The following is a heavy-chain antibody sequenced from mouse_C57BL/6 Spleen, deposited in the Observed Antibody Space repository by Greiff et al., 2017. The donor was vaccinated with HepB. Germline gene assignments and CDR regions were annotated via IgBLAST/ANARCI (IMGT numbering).Heavy chain of an antibody. D-gene: IGHD6-1*01. CDR2: IYPGDGDN. CDR3: ARVASPPSIDY. J-gene: IGHJ4*01. V-gene: IGHV1-82*01. Sequence: VQLQQSGPELVKPGASVKISCKASGYAFSSSWMNWVKQRPGKGLEWIGRIYPGDGDNNYNGKFKGKATLTADKSSSTAYMQLRSLTSDDSAVYLCARVASPPSIDYWGQGTSVTVSS. CDR1: GYAFSSSW.